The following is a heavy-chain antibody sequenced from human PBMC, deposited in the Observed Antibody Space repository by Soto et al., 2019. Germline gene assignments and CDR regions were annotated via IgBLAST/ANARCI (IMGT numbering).Heavy chain of an antibody. CDR2: IYYSGST. D-gene: IGHD3-22*01. J-gene: IGHJ5*02. CDR3: ARAYYYDSSGYYYAFSDENNWFDP. V-gene: IGHV4-59*01. CDR1: GGSISSYY. Sequence: SETLSLTCTVSGGSISSYYWSWIRQPPGKGLEWIGYIYYSGSTNYNPSLKSRVTISVDTSKNQFSLKLSSVTAADTAVYYCARAYYYDSSGYYYAFSDENNWFDPWGQGTLVTAPQ.